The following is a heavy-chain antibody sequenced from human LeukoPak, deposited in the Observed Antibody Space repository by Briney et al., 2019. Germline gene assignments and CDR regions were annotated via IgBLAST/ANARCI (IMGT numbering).Heavy chain of an antibody. CDR3: ARSPTGSGWYYFDY. V-gene: IGHV3-53*01. D-gene: IGHD6-19*01. CDR2: IYSGGST. J-gene: IGHJ4*02. CDR1: GFTVNNNY. Sequence: PGGSLRLSCAASGFTVNNNYMSWVRQAPGKGLEWVSVIYSGGSTYYAASVKGRITISRDNAKNSPYLQMNSLRAEDTAVYYCARSPTGSGWYYFDYWGQGTLVTVSS.